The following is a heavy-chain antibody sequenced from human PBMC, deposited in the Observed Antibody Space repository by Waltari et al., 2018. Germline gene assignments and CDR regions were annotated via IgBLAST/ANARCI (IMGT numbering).Heavy chain of an antibody. CDR3: ARVKGGDYGDYDFDY. Sequence: QVQLQESGPGLVKPSGTLSLPCAVSGGSISSSNWWSWVRQPPGKGLEWIGEIYHSGSTNYNPSLKSRVTISVDKSKNQFSLKLSSVTAADTAVYYCARVKGGDYGDYDFDYWGQGTLVTVSS. J-gene: IGHJ4*02. CDR2: IYHSGST. V-gene: IGHV4-4*02. D-gene: IGHD4-17*01. CDR1: GGSISSSNW.